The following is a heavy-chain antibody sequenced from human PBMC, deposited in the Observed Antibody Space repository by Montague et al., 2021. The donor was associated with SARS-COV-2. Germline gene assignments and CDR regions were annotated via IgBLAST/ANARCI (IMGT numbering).Heavy chain of an antibody. CDR2: ISYDGSNK. Sequence: SLRLSCAASGFTFSSYAMHWVRQAPGKGLEWVAVISYDGSNKYYADSVKGRFTISRDNSKNTLYLQMNSLRAEGTAVYYCVGQLLFHYYGMDVWGQGTTVTVSS. J-gene: IGHJ6*02. CDR1: GFTFSSYA. V-gene: IGHV3-30*04. D-gene: IGHD2-2*01. CDR3: VGQLLFHYYGMDV.